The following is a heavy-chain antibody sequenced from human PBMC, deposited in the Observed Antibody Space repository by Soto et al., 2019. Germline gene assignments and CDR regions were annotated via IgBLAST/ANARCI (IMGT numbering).Heavy chain of an antibody. CDR1: GFTFSSYW. D-gene: IGHD3-10*01. Sequence: LRLSCAASGFTFSSYWMSWVRQAPGKGLEWVANIKQDGSEKYYVDSVKGRFTISRDNAKNSLYLQMNSLRAEDTAVYYCARVRAAFYNYGMDVWGQGTTVTVSS. CDR3: ARVRAAFYNYGMDV. CDR2: IKQDGSEK. J-gene: IGHJ6*02. V-gene: IGHV3-7*03.